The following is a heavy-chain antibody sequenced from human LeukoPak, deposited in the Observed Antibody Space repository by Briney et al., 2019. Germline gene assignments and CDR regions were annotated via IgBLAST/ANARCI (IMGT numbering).Heavy chain of an antibody. Sequence: ASVKVSCKAFGYTFTSNYMHWVRQAPGQGPEWMGVISPSGGSTTYAQKFQGRVTMTTDTSTSTAYMELRSLRSADTAVYYCARSDRSDFYFDYWGQGTLVTVSS. CDR3: ARSDRSDFYFDY. J-gene: IGHJ4*02. CDR1: GYTFTSNY. D-gene: IGHD1-14*01. CDR2: ISPSGGST. V-gene: IGHV1-46*01.